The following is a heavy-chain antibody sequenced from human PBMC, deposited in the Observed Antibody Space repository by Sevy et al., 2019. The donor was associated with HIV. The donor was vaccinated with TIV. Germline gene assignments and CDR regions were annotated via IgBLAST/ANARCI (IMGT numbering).Heavy chain of an antibody. J-gene: IGHJ5*02. V-gene: IGHV3-30*02. D-gene: IGHD2-8*02. CDR3: ARGTPAFCTGGVCFNWFDP. CDR2: IRYDGSNK. Sequence: GGSLRLSCAASRFSFNGYGMHWVRQAPGKGLEWVAFIRYDGSNKYYADSVKGRFTISRDDSKNTLYLQMNSLRAKDTALYYCARGTPAFCTGGVCFNWFDPWGQGTLVTVSS. CDR1: RFSFNGYG.